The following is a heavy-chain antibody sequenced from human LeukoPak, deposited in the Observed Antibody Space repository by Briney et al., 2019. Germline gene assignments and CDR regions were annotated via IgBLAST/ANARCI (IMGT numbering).Heavy chain of an antibody. CDR2: ISYDGSNK. CDR1: GFTFSSYA. D-gene: IGHD3-9*01. Sequence: GRSLRLSCAASGFTFSSYAMHWVRQAPGKGLEWVAVISYDGSNKYYADSVKGRFTISRDNSKNTLYLQMNSLRAEDTAVYHCARVRYDYDILTEEDYWGQGTLVTVSS. CDR3: ARVRYDYDILTEEDY. J-gene: IGHJ4*02. V-gene: IGHV3-30-3*01.